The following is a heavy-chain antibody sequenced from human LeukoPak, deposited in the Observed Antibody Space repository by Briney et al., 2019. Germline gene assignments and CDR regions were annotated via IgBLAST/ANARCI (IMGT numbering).Heavy chain of an antibody. V-gene: IGHV4-39*01. J-gene: IGHJ4*02. CDR2: IYYSGNT. Sequence: SETLSLTCTVSGGSINTSNHYWGWIRQPPGKGLEWIGSIYYSGNTYYDASLKSRVAMSVDTSKNQFSLKVRSVTAADTAVYFCARLDWGSRGSGSFDIWGQGTLVIVSS. CDR3: ARLDWGSRGSGSFDI. D-gene: IGHD7-27*01. CDR1: GGSINTSNHY.